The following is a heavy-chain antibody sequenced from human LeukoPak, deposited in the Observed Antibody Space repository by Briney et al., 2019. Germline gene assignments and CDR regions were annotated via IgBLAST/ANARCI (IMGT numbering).Heavy chain of an antibody. Sequence: PGGSLRLSCVTSGFIFDDYAMHWVRQAPGKGLEWVSGISSNSGGIAYADSVKGRFTISRDNAKNSLYLQMNSLRPEDTALYYCAKDVQMTRNDYYNYFDYWGQGTLVTVSS. D-gene: IGHD3-22*01. CDR1: GFIFDDYA. J-gene: IGHJ4*02. CDR3: AKDVQMTRNDYYNYFDY. V-gene: IGHV3-9*01. CDR2: ISSNSGGI.